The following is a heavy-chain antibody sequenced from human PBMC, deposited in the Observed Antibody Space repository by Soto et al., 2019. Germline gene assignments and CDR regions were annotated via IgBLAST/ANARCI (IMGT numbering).Heavy chain of an antibody. V-gene: IGHV1-46*01. Sequence: ASVKVSCKASGYTFTGNSLHWVREAPGQGLEWMGMIDACGGITKYAQRLQGRITMTRDASTSTAYLQWSSLKASDTAMYYCATYSSSSGRHFDYWGQGTLVTVSS. CDR2: IDACGGIT. CDR3: ATYSSSSGRHFDY. J-gene: IGHJ4*02. D-gene: IGHD6-6*01. CDR1: GYTFTGNS.